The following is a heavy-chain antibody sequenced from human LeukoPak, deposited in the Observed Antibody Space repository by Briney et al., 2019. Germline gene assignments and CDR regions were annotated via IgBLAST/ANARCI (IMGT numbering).Heavy chain of an antibody. V-gene: IGHV5-51*01. CDR1: GYSFNRYW. D-gene: IGHD3-22*01. CDR3: ATIRVYYYDSSGYLDY. Sequence: GESLKIFCQGSGYSFNRYWIGWVRQMPGKGLEWTGLIYPGDSDTRYSPSFQGQVTVSADKSISTAYLQWSSLKASDTAMYYCATIRVYYYDSSGYLDYWGQGTLVTVSS. J-gene: IGHJ4*02. CDR2: IYPGDSDT.